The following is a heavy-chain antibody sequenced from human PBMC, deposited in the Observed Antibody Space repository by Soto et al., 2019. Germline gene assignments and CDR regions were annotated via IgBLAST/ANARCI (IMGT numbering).Heavy chain of an antibody. V-gene: IGHV4-39*01. Sequence: QLLESGPGLVKPSETLSLTCTVSGVSVSSSSYYWGWVRQPPGKGLECIGSVYYSGSTYSNPSLESPVTISVDKSKIQFSLKLMSLSAADTAVYYCGRLEGLATISYYFDYWGQGALVTVSS. CDR2: VYYSGST. CDR3: GRLEGLATISYYFDY. D-gene: IGHD3-9*01. J-gene: IGHJ4*02. CDR1: GVSVSSSSYY.